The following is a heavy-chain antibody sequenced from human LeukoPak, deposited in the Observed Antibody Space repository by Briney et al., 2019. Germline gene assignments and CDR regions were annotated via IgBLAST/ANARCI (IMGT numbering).Heavy chain of an antibody. D-gene: IGHD3-3*01. J-gene: IGHJ3*01. CDR1: GFTLSTYG. V-gene: IGHV3-30*02. CDR2: TRYDGSNK. Sequence: GGSLRLSCAASGFTLSTYGMHWVRQAPGKGLEWVAFTRYDGSNKYYADSVKGRFTISRDNSKNTLSLQMNSLRAEDTAVYHCAKDQHGVDDAFDLWGQGTMVTVSS. CDR3: AKDQHGVDDAFDL.